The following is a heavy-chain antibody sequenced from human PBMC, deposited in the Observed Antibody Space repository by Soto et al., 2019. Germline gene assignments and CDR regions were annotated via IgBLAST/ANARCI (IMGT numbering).Heavy chain of an antibody. CDR2: INHSGST. J-gene: IGHJ4*02. CDR3: ARGTMVRGVICYFDY. Sequence: QVQLQQWGAGLLKPSETLSLTCAVYGGSFSGYYWSWIRQPPGKGLEWIGEINHSGSTNYNPSLKRRVTITVDTPKDQFSLMLSSVTAADAAVYYCARGTMVRGVICYFDYWGQVTLVAVSS. CDR1: GGSFSGYY. D-gene: IGHD3-10*01. V-gene: IGHV4-34*01.